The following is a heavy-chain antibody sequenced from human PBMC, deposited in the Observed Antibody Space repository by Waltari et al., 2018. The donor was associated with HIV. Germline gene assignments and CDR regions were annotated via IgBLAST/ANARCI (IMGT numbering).Heavy chain of an antibody. CDR1: GFTFSHYY. CDR3: ASHYYDELNYFGY. Sequence: QVQLVESGGGLVKPGGSLRLSCAASGFTFSHYYMSWIRQAPGKGLEWVSYISISGTTIYYAASVKGRFTISRDNAKDSLYLQMNSLRAEDTALYYCASHYYDELNYFGYWGQGTLVTVSS. J-gene: IGHJ4*02. CDR2: ISISGTTI. V-gene: IGHV3-11*01. D-gene: IGHD3-16*01.